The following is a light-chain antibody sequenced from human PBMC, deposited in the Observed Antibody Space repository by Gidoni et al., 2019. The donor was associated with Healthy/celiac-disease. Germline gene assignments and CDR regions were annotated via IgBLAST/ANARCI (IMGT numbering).Light chain of an antibody. J-gene: IGKJ4*01. CDR2: DAS. Sequence: EFLLTQSPSPLSLSPGERATLSCGASQSGSSYLAWYHQKPGQAPRLLIYDASNRATGIPARFSGSGAGADFTLTSSSLEPEDFAVYYCQQRSNWPLTFGGGTKVEIK. CDR3: QQRSNWPLT. CDR1: QSGSSY. V-gene: IGKV3-11*01.